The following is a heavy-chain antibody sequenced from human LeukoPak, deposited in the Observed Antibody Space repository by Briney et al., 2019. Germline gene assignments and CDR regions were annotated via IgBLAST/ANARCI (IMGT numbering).Heavy chain of an antibody. CDR1: GGSFSGYY. J-gene: IGHJ4*02. CDR3: AKEGGVAAPGYSSGNDY. D-gene: IGHD6-19*01. CDR2: INHSGST. V-gene: IGHV4-34*01. Sequence: PSETLSLTCAVYGGSFSGYYWSWIRQPPGKGLEWIGEINHSGSTNYNPSLKSRVTISVDTSKNQFSLKLSSVTAADTAVYYCAKEGGVAAPGYSSGNDYWGQGTLVTVSS.